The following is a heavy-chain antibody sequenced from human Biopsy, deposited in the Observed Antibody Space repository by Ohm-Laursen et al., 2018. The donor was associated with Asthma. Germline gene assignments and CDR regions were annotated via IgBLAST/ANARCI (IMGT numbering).Heavy chain of an antibody. CDR2: HDHEEGGT. V-gene: IGHV1-24*01. J-gene: IGHJ4*02. CDR1: GYSLTDLS. D-gene: IGHD4-17*01. Sequence: ASVKVSCKISGYSLTDLSMHWVRQAPGRGLEWMGGHDHEEGGTVNARKFQGRVTMTEDTSTDTAYMELSSLSSDDTAVYYCASDFPKDYVRYNFQFWGQGTLVTVTS. CDR3: ASDFPKDYVRYNFQF.